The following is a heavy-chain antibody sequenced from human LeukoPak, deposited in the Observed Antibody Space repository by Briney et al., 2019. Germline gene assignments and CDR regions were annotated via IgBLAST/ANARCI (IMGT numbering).Heavy chain of an antibody. J-gene: IGHJ4*02. D-gene: IGHD3-22*01. CDR3: ARSGRYHDSSGYSPFDY. V-gene: IGHV1-8*03. CDR2: MNPNSGNT. CDR1: GYTFTSYD. Sequence: ASVKVSCKASGYTFTSYDLNWVRQATGQGLEWMGWMNPNSGNTGYAQKFQGRVTITRNTSISTASMELSSLRSEDTAVYYCARSGRYHDSSGYSPFDYWGQGTLVTVSS.